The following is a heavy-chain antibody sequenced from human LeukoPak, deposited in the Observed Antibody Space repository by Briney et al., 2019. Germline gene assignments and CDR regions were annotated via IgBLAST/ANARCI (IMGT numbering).Heavy chain of an antibody. D-gene: IGHD3-22*01. Sequence: PGGSLRLSCAASGFTFSSYSMNWVRQAPGKGLEWVSYISSSSSTIYYADSVKGRFTISRDNAKNSLYLQMNSLRAEDTAVYYCARDGASSVATAYFDYWGQGTLVTVSS. CDR1: GFTFSSYS. J-gene: IGHJ4*02. CDR3: ARDGASSVATAYFDY. V-gene: IGHV3-48*01. CDR2: ISSSSSTI.